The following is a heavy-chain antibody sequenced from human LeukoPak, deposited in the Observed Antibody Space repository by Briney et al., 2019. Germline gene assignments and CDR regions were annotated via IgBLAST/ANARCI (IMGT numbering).Heavy chain of an antibody. CDR3: ARGRRILVGDTNAGDFFDY. J-gene: IGHJ4*02. CDR2: VNPNSGDT. D-gene: IGHD1-26*01. Sequence: ASVKVSCKASGYTFIDYYIHWVRQAPGQGLEWMGWVNPNSGDTYYGQKFQGRVTLTRDTSISTAYIDLTRLRSDDTAVYYCARGRRILVGDTNAGDFFDYWGQGTLVTVPS. V-gene: IGHV1-2*02. CDR1: GYTFIDYY.